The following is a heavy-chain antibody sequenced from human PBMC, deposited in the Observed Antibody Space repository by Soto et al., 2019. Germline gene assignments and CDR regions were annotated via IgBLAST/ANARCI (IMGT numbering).Heavy chain of an antibody. D-gene: IGHD6-13*01. J-gene: IGHJ4*02. CDR1: GFTFSSYA. CDR2: ISGSGGST. Sequence: EVQLLESGGGLVQPGGSLRLSCAASGFTFSSYAMSWVRQAPGKGLVWVTAISGSGGSTYYADSVKGRFTISRDNSKNTLYLQMNSLRAEDTAVYYCATQRLSSSWYWVYWGQGTLVTVSS. V-gene: IGHV3-23*01. CDR3: ATQRLSSSWYWVY.